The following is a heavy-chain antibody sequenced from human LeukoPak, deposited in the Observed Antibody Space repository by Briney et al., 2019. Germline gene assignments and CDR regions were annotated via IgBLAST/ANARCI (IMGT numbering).Heavy chain of an antibody. CDR3: ARGPPTFMFTTNPSDY. CDR1: GYTFTSYD. J-gene: IGHJ4*02. CDR2: MNPNSGNT. V-gene: IGHV1-8*01. D-gene: IGHD1-1*01. Sequence: ASVKVSCKASGYTFTSYDINWVRQAPGQGLEWMGWMNPNSGNTVYAQKFQDRVTMTRNTSISTAYMELSSLRSEDTAVYYCARGPPTFMFTTNPSDYWGQGTLVTVSS.